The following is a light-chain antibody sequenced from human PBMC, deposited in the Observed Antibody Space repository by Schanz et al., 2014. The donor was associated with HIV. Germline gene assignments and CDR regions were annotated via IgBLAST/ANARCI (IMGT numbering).Light chain of an antibody. CDR3: QQYSSSPRT. J-gene: IGKJ1*01. V-gene: IGKV3-15*01. Sequence: EIVMTQSPATLSVSPGERATLSCRASQSVSNNLAWYQLKPGQAPRLLIFGASTRATGIPARFSGSGSGTEFTLTVSRLEPEDFAVYYCQQYSSSPRTFGQGTKVEI. CDR2: GAS. CDR1: QSVSNN.